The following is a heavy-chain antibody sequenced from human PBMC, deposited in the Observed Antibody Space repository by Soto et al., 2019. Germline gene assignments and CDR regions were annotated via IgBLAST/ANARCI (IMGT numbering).Heavy chain of an antibody. CDR3: ARDRSSSWYNGTFYFDS. D-gene: IGHD6-19*01. V-gene: IGHV1-69*06. J-gene: IGHJ4*02. CDR2: IIPLFDAT. CDR1: GGTFTTYD. Sequence: QVQLVQSGAEVRKPWSSVKVSCKASGGTFTTYDISWVRQAPGQGLEWMGGIIPLFDATKYAQKFQGRVTITADKSTGTAYMELSSLRSEDTVMYYCARDRSSSWYNGTFYFDSWGQGTLVTVSS.